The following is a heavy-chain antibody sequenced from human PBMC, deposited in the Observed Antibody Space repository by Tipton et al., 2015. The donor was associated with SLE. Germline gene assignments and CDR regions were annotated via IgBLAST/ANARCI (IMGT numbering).Heavy chain of an antibody. D-gene: IGHD2-21*02. J-gene: IGHJ3*02. V-gene: IGHV3-23*04. CDR3: ARVQTSVTAPHSFDI. CDR1: GFTFSTYA. Sequence: VQLVQSGGGLVQPGGSLRLSCVVSGFTFSTYAMSWVRQAPGKGLEWVSVISGSGGSTYYADSVKGRFTISRDNSENKLYLQMNSLRAEDTAVYYCARVQTSVTAPHSFDIWGQGTMVTVSS. CDR2: ISGSGGST.